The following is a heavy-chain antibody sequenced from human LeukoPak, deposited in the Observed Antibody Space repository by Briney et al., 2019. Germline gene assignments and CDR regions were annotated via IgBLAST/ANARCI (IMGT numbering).Heavy chain of an antibody. CDR1: GYTFTSYY. CDR2: IIPSFGTA. J-gene: IGHJ4*02. D-gene: IGHD3-10*01. V-gene: IGHV1-69*05. Sequence: SVKVSCKASGYTFTSYYMHWVRQAPGQGLEWMGGIIPSFGTANYAQKFQGRVTITTDESTSTAYMELSSLRSEDTAVYYCACVLRGSGSYPIYYYFDYWGQGTLVTVSS. CDR3: ACVLRGSGSYPIYYYFDY.